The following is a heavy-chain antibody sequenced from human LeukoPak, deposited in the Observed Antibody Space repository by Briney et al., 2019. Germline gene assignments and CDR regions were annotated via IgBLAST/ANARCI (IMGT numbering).Heavy chain of an antibody. J-gene: IGHJ4*02. V-gene: IGHV3-74*01. Sequence: GGSLRLSCAASGFTFSSYWMHWVRQAPGKGLVWVSRINSDGSSTSYADSVKGRFTISRDNAKNTLYLQMNSLRAEDTAVYYCARLRGIAALVGLDYWGQGTLVTVSS. CDR3: ARLRGIAALVGLDY. CDR2: INSDGSST. D-gene: IGHD6-13*01. CDR1: GFTFSSYW.